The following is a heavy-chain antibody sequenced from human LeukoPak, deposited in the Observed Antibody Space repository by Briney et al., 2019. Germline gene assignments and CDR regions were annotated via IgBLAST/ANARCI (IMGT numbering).Heavy chain of an antibody. V-gene: IGHV3-7*01. CDR1: GFTFSSYW. D-gene: IGHD6-13*01. J-gene: IGHJ6*03. Sequence: PGGSLRLSCAASGFTFSSYWMSWVRQAPGKGLGWVANIKQDGSEKYYVDSVKGRFTISRDNAKNSLYLQMNSLRAEDTAVYYCARPAAGGYYYMDVWGKGTTVTVSS. CDR3: ARPAAGGYYYMDV. CDR2: IKQDGSEK.